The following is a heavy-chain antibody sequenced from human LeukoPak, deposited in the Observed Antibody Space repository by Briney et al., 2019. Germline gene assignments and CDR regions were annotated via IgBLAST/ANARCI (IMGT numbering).Heavy chain of an antibody. CDR1: GGSISGYY. D-gene: IGHD5-24*01. J-gene: IGHJ4*02. CDR3: AREKMAGVPLFDY. V-gene: IGHV4-4*07. CDR2: IYSSGST. Sequence: SETLSLTCTVSGGSISGYYWSWIRQPAGKGLEWIGRIYSSGSTNYNPSLKSRVTLSVDTSKNQFSLKPNSVTAADTAVYYCAREKMAGVPLFDYWGQGTLVTVSS.